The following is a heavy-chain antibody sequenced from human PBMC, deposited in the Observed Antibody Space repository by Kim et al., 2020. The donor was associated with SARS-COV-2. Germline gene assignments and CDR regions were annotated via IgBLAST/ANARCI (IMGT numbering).Heavy chain of an antibody. CDR1: GGTFSSYA. D-gene: IGHD3-16*02. Sequence: SVKVSCKASGGTFSSYAISWVRQAPGQGLEWMGGIIPIFGTANYAQKFQGRVTITADESTSTAYMELSSLRSEDTAVYYCARERGFTFGGVIVPRAFDIWGQGTMVTVSS. J-gene: IGHJ3*02. CDR3: ARERGFTFGGVIVPRAFDI. CDR2: IIPIFGTA. V-gene: IGHV1-69*13.